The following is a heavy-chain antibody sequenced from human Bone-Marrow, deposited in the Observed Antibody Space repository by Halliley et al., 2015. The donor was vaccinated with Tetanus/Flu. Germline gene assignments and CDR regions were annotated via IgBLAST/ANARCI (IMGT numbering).Heavy chain of an antibody. CDR2: MNPNSGNT. J-gene: IGHJ5*02. D-gene: IGHD3-16*01. V-gene: IGHV1-8*01. CDR1: EYSFLVYD. CDR3: VRVGDVPPPRAKWVQSWRWFDP. Sequence: QVQLVQSGAEVREPGASVTVSCKASEYSFLVYDINWVRQTPRQGLEWMGWMNPNSGNTGYAQKFQGRVTMTRDNAINTAYMHLISLTSEDTAVYYCVRVGDVPPPRAKWVQSWRWFDPWGQGTRVTVSS.